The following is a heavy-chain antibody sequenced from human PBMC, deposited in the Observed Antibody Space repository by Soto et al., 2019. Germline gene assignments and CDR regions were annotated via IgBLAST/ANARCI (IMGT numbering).Heavy chain of an antibody. CDR3: ARGGSGSYYSRNDACDI. D-gene: IGHD3-10*01. Sequence: SETLSLTCTVSGGSLNGFYWSWIRQPPGKAPEWIAYISDSGSTNYNPSLRGRAIISVDTSKNQFSLKLSSVTAADTAVYYCARGGSGSYYSRNDACDIWGQGTMVTVSS. J-gene: IGHJ3*02. V-gene: IGHV4-59*12. CDR1: GGSLNGFY. CDR2: ISDSGST.